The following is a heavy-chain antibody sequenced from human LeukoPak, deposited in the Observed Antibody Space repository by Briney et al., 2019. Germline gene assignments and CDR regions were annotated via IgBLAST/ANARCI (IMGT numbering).Heavy chain of an antibody. J-gene: IGHJ3*02. V-gene: IGHV4-59*01. CDR3: ERGGLRSAFDI. CDR2: IYYSGST. D-gene: IGHD3-10*01. Sequence: PSETLSLTCTVSGGSISSYYWSWIRQPPGKGLEWIGYIYYSGSTNYNPSLKSRVTISVDTSKNQFSLKLRSVTAADSAVYYCERGGLRSAFDIWGQGTMVTVSS. CDR1: GGSISSYY.